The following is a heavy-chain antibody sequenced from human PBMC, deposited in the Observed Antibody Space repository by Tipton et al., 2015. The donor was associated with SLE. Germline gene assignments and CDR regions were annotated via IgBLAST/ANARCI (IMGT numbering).Heavy chain of an antibody. CDR3: ARGWTEVGATPSPYVY. CDR1: GGTFSSYT. V-gene: IGHV1-69*05. J-gene: IGHJ4*02. Sequence: QSGAEVKKPGSSVKVSCKASGGTFSSYTINWVRQAPGQGLEWMGGIIPIFGTANYAQKFQDRVTITTDESTSTAYMELSNLRSEDTAVYYCARGWTEVGATPSPYVYWGQGTLVTVSS. CDR2: IIPIFGTA. D-gene: IGHD1-26*01.